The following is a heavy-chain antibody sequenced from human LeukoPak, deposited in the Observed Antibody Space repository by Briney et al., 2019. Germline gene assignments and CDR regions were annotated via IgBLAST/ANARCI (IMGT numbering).Heavy chain of an antibody. V-gene: IGHV4-61*02. D-gene: IGHD5-24*01. CDR1: GGSISSGSYY. CDR2: IYTSGST. CDR3: GKDGRWPDAFDI. Sequence: ASETLSLTCTVSGGSISSGSYYWSWIRQPAGKGLEWIGRIYTSGSTNYNPSLKSRVTISVHTSKNQFSLKMSSVTAADTAVYFCGKDGRWPDAFDISGAGTMVSVSS. J-gene: IGHJ3*02.